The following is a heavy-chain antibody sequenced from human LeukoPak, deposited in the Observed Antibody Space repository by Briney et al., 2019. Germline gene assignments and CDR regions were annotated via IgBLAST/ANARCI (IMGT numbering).Heavy chain of an antibody. CDR1: GFTFSSYS. V-gene: IGHV3-15*01. CDR3: DSSGYIGAYYFDY. CDR2: IKSKTDGGTT. D-gene: IGHD3-22*01. J-gene: IGHJ4*02. Sequence: GGSLRLSCAASGFTFSSYSMNWVRQAPGKGLEWVGRIKSKTDGGTTDYAAPVKGRFTISRDDSKNTLYLQMNSLKTEDTAVYYCDSSGYIGAYYFDYWGQGTLVTVSS.